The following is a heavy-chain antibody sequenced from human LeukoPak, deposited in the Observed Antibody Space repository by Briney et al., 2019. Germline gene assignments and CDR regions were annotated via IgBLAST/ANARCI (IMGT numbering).Heavy chain of an antibody. CDR3: ALIYGSGSYQPLYY. V-gene: IGHV3-23*01. Sequence: GGSLRLSCAASGFTFSSYAMSWVRQAPGKGLEWVSAISGSGGSTYYADSVKGRFTISRDNSKNTLYLQMNSLRAEDTAVYYCALIYGSGSYQPLYYWGQGTLVTVSS. CDR1: GFTFSSYA. J-gene: IGHJ4*02. D-gene: IGHD3-10*01. CDR2: ISGSGGST.